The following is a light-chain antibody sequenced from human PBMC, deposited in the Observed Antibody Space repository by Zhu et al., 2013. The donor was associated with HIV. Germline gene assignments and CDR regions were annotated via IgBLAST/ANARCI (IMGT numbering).Light chain of an antibody. V-gene: IGKV3D-20*02. CDR2: AAS. J-gene: IGKJ4*01. Sequence: DIVLTQSPGILSLSPGDRATLSCRASQNIRSSTFLAWYQQKRGQAPRLLIYAASTRANEIPARFSGSGSGTDFTLTISSLEPEDSAIYYCQQSYNGLTFGGGTKVEIK. CDR1: QNIRSSTF. CDR3: QQSYNGLT.